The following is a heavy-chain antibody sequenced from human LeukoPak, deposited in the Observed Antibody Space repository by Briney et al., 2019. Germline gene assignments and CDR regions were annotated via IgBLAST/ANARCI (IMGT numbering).Heavy chain of an antibody. Sequence: ASVKVSCKASGYTFTSYDIIWVRQATGQGLEWMGWMNPKSGNTGYARKFQGRVTMTMTTSVGTAYMELSSLRSEDTAVYYCARGSMVDTVAVPLKYWGQGTLVSVSS. J-gene: IGHJ4*02. D-gene: IGHD5-12*01. CDR2: MNPKSGNT. V-gene: IGHV1-8*01. CDR3: ARGSMVDTVAVPLKY. CDR1: GYTFTSYD.